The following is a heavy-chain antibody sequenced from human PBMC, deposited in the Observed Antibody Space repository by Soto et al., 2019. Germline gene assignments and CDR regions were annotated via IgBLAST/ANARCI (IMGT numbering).Heavy chain of an antibody. Sequence: QVQLQQWGAGLLKPSETLSLTCAVYGGSFSGYYWSWIRQPPGKGLEWIGEINHSGSTNYNPSLTSPVARSVDTSKNQFSRKLSSVTAADTAVYYCARGLDSSGMDVWGQGTTVTVSS. J-gene: IGHJ6*02. CDR3: ARGLDSSGMDV. CDR1: GGSFSGYY. V-gene: IGHV4-34*01. D-gene: IGHD3-22*01. CDR2: INHSGST.